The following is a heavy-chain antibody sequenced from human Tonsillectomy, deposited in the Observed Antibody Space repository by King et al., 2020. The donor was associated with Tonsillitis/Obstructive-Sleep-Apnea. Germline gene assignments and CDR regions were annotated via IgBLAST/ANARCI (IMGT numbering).Heavy chain of an antibody. J-gene: IGHJ5*02. D-gene: IGHD1-26*01. CDR2: ITSKTYGGTT. V-gene: IGHV3-49*04. CDR3: TRGGTDSWSTFHCVDP. CDR1: GFTFGDYA. Sequence: VQLVESGGGLIQPGRSLRLSCTASGFTFGDYAMSWVRQAPGKGLEWVAFITSKTYGGTTEYAASVNGRFTISRDDSNNIAYLQMNSLKTEDTAVYYWTRGGTDSWSTFHCVDPWGHGNLVTVSS.